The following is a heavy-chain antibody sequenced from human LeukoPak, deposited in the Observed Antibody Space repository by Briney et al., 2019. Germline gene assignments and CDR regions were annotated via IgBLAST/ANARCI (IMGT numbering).Heavy chain of an antibody. CDR1: GDSISGYY. D-gene: IGHD5-12*01. CDR2: IYTSGGT. V-gene: IGHV4-4*07. Sequence: PETLSLTCTVSGDSISGYYWSWIRQPAGKGLEWIGRIYTSGGTNYNPSLKSRVTISVDKSKNQFFLKLSSVTAADTAVYYCARGEGRYSGYDSYYYYMDVWGTGTTVTVSS. J-gene: IGHJ6*03. CDR3: ARGEGRYSGYDSYYYYMDV.